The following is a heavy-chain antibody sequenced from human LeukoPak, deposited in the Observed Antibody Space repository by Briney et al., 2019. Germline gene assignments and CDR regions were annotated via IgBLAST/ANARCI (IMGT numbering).Heavy chain of an antibody. V-gene: IGHV5-51*01. CDR3: ARQGAAGKYYYYYMDV. CDR2: IYPDDSNT. J-gene: IGHJ6*03. Sequence: GESLKISCKASGYGFATYWIGWVRQMPGQGLEWMGIIYPDDSNTIYGPSFQGQVTISADKSINTAYLEWSSLKASDTAIYYCARQGAAGKYYYYYMDVWGKGTTVTVSS. CDR1: GYGFATYW. D-gene: IGHD6-13*01.